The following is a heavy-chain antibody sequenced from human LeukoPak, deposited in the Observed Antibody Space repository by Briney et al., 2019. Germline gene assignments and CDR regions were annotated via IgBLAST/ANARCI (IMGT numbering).Heavy chain of an antibody. CDR2: ISHDGST. CDR3: ARGDNYVFDV. CDR1: GGSISSSNW. D-gene: IGHD5-24*01. Sequence: SGTLSLTCVVSGGSISSSNWWSWVRQPPEKGLEWIGEISHDGSTNYNPSLKSRVTISVDKSNNHFSLKLTSVTAADTAMYYCARGDNYVFDVWGRGTLVSVSS. V-gene: IGHV4-4*02. J-gene: IGHJ2*01.